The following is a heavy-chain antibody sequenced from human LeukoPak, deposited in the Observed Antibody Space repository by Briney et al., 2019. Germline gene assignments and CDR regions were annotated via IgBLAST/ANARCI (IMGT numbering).Heavy chain of an antibody. CDR1: GFTVSSNY. V-gene: IGHV3-66*01. J-gene: IGHJ6*02. Sequence: GGSLRLSCAASGFTVSSNYMSWVRQAPGKGLEWVSVIYSGGSTYYADSVKGRFTISRDNSKNTLYLQMNSLRAEDTAVYYCARGGVYGSGSYMDVWGQGTTVTASS. D-gene: IGHD3-10*01. CDR2: IYSGGST. CDR3: ARGGVYGSGSYMDV.